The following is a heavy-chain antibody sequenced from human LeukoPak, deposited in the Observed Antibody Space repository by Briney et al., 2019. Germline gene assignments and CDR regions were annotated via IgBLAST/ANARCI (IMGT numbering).Heavy chain of an antibody. V-gene: IGHV3-23*01. CDR1: GITLSNYG. CDR2: IGGSGGRT. D-gene: IGHD3-22*01. J-gene: IGHJ4*02. CDR3: AKRGVVIRVILVGFHKEAYYFDS. Sequence: GGSLRLSCAVSGITLSNYGMSWVRQAPGKGLEWVAGIGGSGGRTNYADSVKGRFTISRGNPKNTLYLQMNSLRAEDTAVYFCAKRGVVIRVILVGFHKEAYYFDSWGQGALVIVSS.